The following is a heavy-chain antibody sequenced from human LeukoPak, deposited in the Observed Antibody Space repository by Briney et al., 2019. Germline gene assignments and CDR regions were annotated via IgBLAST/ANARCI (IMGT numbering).Heavy chain of an antibody. J-gene: IGHJ3*02. CDR2: IYYKGNT. V-gene: IGHV4-39*07. CDR3: ARDKRGTYGYAFDI. D-gene: IGHD3-16*01. Sequence: KPSETLSLTCTVSGGSISSRSYYWGWIRQPPGKGLEWIGSIYYKGNTYLNPSLKSRVTISVDRSKNQFSLKLSSVTAADTAVYYCARDKRGTYGYAFDIWGQGTMVTVSS. CDR1: GGSISSRSYY.